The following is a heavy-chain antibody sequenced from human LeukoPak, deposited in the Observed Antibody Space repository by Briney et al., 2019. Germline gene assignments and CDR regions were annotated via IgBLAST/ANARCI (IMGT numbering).Heavy chain of an antibody. D-gene: IGHD3-22*01. CDR1: GFTFDDYA. Sequence: SLRLSCAASGFTFDDYAMHWVRQAPGKGLEWVSGISWDSGSVDSVDSVKGRFTISRDNARNSLYLQMNSLRAEDTALYYCAKGNSYDSSGLPFDYLGQGTLVTVSS. CDR2: ISWDSGSV. CDR3: AKGNSYDSSGLPFDY. V-gene: IGHV3-9*01. J-gene: IGHJ4*02.